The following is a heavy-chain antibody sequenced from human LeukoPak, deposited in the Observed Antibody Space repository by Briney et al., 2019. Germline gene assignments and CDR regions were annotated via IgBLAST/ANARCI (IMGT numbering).Heavy chain of an antibody. CDR3: ARGYRSGWFDY. CDR2: INHSGST. D-gene: IGHD6-19*01. V-gene: IGHV4-34*01. J-gene: IGHJ4*02. CDR1: GGSFSGYY. Sequence: PSETLSLTCAVYGGSFSGYYWSWIRQPPGKGLEWIGEINHSGSTNYNPSLKSRVTISVDTSKNQFSLKLSSVTAADTAVYYCARGYRSGWFDYWGQGTLVTASS.